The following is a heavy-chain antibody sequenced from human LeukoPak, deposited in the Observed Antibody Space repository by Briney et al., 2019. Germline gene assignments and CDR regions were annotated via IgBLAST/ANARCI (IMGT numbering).Heavy chain of an antibody. CDR3: ARDARDIAAAGFGYYYYYMDV. Sequence: PSETLSLTCTVSGYSIGSGYYWGWIRQPPGKGLEWIGSIYHSGSTYYNPPLKSRVTISVDTSKNQFSLKLSSVTAADTAVYYCARDARDIAAAGFGYYYYYMDVWGKGTTVTVSS. D-gene: IGHD6-13*01. CDR1: GYSIGSGYY. CDR2: IYHSGST. V-gene: IGHV4-38-2*02. J-gene: IGHJ6*03.